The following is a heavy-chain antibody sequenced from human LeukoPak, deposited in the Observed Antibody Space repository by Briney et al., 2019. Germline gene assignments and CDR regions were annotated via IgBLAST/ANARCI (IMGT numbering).Heavy chain of an antibody. J-gene: IGHJ4*02. CDR3: STLRSIATDY. CDR2: IKSKTDGGTT. V-gene: IGHV3-15*01. D-gene: IGHD2-2*01. Sequence: GGSLRLSCAASGLTLSNDWMSWVRQAPGKGLEWVGHIKSKTDGGTTDYAAPVKGRFTIPRDDSKNTLYLQMNSLKTEDTAVYYCSTLRSIATDYWGQGTLVTVSS. CDR1: GLTLSNDW.